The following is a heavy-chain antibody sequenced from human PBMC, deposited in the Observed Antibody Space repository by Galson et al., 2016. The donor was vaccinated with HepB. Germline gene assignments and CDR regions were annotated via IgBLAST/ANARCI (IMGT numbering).Heavy chain of an antibody. V-gene: IGHV5-51*01. CDR3: ARRRDILTGYHACYYVRDV. D-gene: IGHD3-9*01. CDR1: GYSFTRYY. J-gene: IGHJ6*02. CDR2: IYPSDSDT. Sequence: QSGAEVKKPGESLKISCKGSGYSFTRYYIAWVRQMPGKGLEWMGIIYPSDSDTRYSPSFQGQVTISADKSINTAYLQWSSLKASDTAMYYCARRRDILTGYHACYYVRDVWGQGTTVTVSS.